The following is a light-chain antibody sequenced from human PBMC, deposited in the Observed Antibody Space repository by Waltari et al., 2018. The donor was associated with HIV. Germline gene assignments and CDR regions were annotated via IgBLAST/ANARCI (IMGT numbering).Light chain of an antibody. CDR3: QQYDSLPPQLT. Sequence: EIVMTQSPGTQSVSPGERATLSCRASQSISTNLAWYQQNPCQAPSLLIYAASSRATSIPARFSGSGSGTECTLTISSLQSEDFALYYCQQYDSLPPQLTFGGGTKVEFK. CDR1: QSISTN. V-gene: IGKV3-15*01. J-gene: IGKJ4*01. CDR2: AAS.